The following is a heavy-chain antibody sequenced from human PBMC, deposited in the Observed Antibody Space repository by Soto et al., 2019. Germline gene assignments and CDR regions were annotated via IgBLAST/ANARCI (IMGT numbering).Heavy chain of an antibody. D-gene: IGHD6-19*01. CDR2: VDYSGNS. CDR1: GGSINTYY. Sequence: TLSLTCTVSGGSINTYYWSWIRQPPGKGLEWIGYVDYSGNSDSSPSLKSRVTISIDTSKKQVSLKLNSVTAADTAVYYCARNWFSVAGRFNFDYWGQGIPVTVSS. V-gene: IGHV4-59*01. CDR3: ARNWFSVAGRFNFDY. J-gene: IGHJ4*02.